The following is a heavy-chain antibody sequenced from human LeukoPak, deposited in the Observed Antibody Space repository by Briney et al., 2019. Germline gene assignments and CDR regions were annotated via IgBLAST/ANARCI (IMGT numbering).Heavy chain of an antibody. V-gene: IGHV3-48*01. CDR3: ARGYCSGGSCYSGDLFDY. CDR2: ISSSSSTI. J-gene: IGHJ4*02. D-gene: IGHD2-15*01. Sequence: GGSLRLSCAASGFTFSSYSMNWVRQAPGKGLEWVSHISSSSSTIYYADSVKGRFTISRDNAKNSLYLQMNSLRAEDTAVYYCARGYCSGGSCYSGDLFDYWGQGTLVTVSS. CDR1: GFTFSSYS.